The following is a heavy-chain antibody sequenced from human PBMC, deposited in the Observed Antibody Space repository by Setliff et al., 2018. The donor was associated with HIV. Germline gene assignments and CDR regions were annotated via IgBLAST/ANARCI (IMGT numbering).Heavy chain of an antibody. J-gene: IGHJ6*03. Sequence: PSETLSLTCTVSGGSISSSSYYWGWIRQPPGKGLEWIGSIYYSGSTNYNPSLKSRVTISVDTSKNQFSLKLSSVTAADTAVYYCARGDGTKYYYYYYMDVWGKGTTVTVSS. V-gene: IGHV4-39*07. CDR2: IYYSGST. D-gene: IGHD1-7*01. CDR3: ARGDGTKYYYYYYMDV. CDR1: GGSISSSSYY.